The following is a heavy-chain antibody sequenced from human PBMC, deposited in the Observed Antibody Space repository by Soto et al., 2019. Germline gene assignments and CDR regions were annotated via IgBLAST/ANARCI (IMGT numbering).Heavy chain of an antibody. V-gene: IGHV3-48*02. J-gene: IGHJ4*02. CDR3: ARDRSILTGYFDFDY. CDR2: ISSSSSTI. CDR1: GFTFSSYS. D-gene: IGHD3-9*01. Sequence: GGSLRLSCVASGFTFSSYSMNWVRQAPGKGLEWVSYISSSSSTIKYADSVKGRFTISRDNAKNSLYLQMNSLRDEDTAVYYCARDRSILTGYFDFDYWGPGTLVTVSS.